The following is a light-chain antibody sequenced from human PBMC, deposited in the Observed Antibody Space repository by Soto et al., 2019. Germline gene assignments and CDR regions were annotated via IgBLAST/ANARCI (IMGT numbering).Light chain of an antibody. Sequence: QPASVSGSPGQSITISCTGTSSDVGSYNYVSWYQQHPGKAPKLMIYDVSNRPSGVSNRFSGSKSGNTASLTISGLQAEDEADYYCSSYTGISTVIFGGGTKLTVL. V-gene: IGLV2-14*01. J-gene: IGLJ2*01. CDR3: SSYTGISTVI. CDR2: DVS. CDR1: SSDVGSYNY.